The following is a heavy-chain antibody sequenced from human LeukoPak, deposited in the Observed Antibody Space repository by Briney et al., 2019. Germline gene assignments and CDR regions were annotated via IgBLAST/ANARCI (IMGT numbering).Heavy chain of an antibody. D-gene: IGHD1-26*01. CDR1: GFTFGHFA. V-gene: IGHV3-33*06. J-gene: IGHJ5*02. CDR2: IWYDGTND. CDR3: AKEAIVAPDLRGWLDP. Sequence: PGRSLRLSCAAFGFTFGHFAMHWVRQPPGKGLEWVALIWYDGTNDNYADSVRGRFTISRDNSKNTLYLQMNSLRDEDTAVYYCAKEAIVAPDLRGWLDPWGQGTLVTVSS.